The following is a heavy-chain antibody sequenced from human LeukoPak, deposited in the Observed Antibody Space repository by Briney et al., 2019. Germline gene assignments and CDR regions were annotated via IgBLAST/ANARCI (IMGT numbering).Heavy chain of an antibody. CDR1: GFTLSSYS. CDR3: ARDFSYVSDY. V-gene: IGHV3-21*01. Sequence: GGSLRLSCAASGFTLSSYSMNWVRQAPGNGLEWVSSISSSSSYRYYADSVKGRFTISRDNAKNSLYLQMNSLRAEDTAVYYCARDFSYVSDYWGQGTLVTVSS. CDR2: ISSSSSYR. J-gene: IGHJ4*02. D-gene: IGHD2/OR15-2a*01.